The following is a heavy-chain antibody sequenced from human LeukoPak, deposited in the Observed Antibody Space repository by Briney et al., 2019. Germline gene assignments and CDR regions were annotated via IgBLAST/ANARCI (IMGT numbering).Heavy chain of an antibody. V-gene: IGHV4-4*07. J-gene: IGHJ3*02. CDR3: ARVGKYYYDRTGAFDI. CDR1: GGSISTYY. D-gene: IGHD3-22*01. Sequence: SETLSLTCTVSGGSISTYYWSWIRQPAGKGLEWMGRIYSSGSTNYNPSLKGRVTMSVDTSKNQFSLKVTSVTAADTAIYYCARVGKYYYDRTGAFDIWGQGTMVTVSS. CDR2: IYSSGST.